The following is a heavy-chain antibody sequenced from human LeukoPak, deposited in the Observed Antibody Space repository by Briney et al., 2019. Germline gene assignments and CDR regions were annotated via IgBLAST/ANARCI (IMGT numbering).Heavy chain of an antibody. J-gene: IGHJ4*02. D-gene: IGHD6-6*01. V-gene: IGHV3-30*02. Sequence: GGSLRLACAASGFTFSSYGMHWVRQAPGKGLEWVAFIRYDGSNKYYADSVKGRFTISRDNSKNTLYLQMNSLRAEDTAVYYCAKDLRGIAARLFDYWGQGTLVTVSS. CDR1: GFTFSSYG. CDR2: IRYDGSNK. CDR3: AKDLRGIAARLFDY.